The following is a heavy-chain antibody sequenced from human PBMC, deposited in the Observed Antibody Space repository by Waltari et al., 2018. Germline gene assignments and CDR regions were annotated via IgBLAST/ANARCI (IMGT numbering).Heavy chain of an antibody. J-gene: IGHJ6*02. V-gene: IGHV4-61*01. CDR1: GGSVSSGSYY. D-gene: IGHD6-13*01. CDR2: IYYSGST. CDR3: ARGPPYSSSWLARDYYYYGMDV. Sequence: QVQLQESGPGLVKPSETLSLTCTVSGGSVSSGSYYWSWIRQPPGTGLEWIGYIYYSGSTNYNPSLKSRVTISVDTSKNQFSLKLSSVTAADTAVYYCARGPPYSSSWLARDYYYYGMDVWGQGTTVTVSS.